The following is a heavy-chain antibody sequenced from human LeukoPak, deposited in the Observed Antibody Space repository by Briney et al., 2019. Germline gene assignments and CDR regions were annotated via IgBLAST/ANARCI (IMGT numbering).Heavy chain of an antibody. CDR2: IYSRGST. D-gene: IGHD6-25*01. J-gene: IGHJ5*02. Sequence: GGSLRLSCAASGFTVSSNYMSWVRQAPGKGLEWVSVIYSRGSTYYADSVKGRFTISRDNSKNTLYLQMNSLRAEDTAVYYCAREVESGWFDPWGQGTLVTVSS. CDR1: GFTVSSNY. V-gene: IGHV3-53*01. CDR3: AREVESGWFDP.